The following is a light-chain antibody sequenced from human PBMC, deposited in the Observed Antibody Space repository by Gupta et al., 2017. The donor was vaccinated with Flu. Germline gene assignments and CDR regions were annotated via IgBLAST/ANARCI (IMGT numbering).Light chain of an antibody. V-gene: IGKV3-20*01. Sequence: EIVLRQSQGTLSLSPGERATLSCRASQTFTSSYLAWYQQKPGQAPRLLIYDASNRATGIPDKFRGSGSGTNFTLTTSRLEPEDFAVYYCQQYGSSPLTFGQGTRLELK. CDR1: QTFTSSY. J-gene: IGKJ5*01. CDR2: DAS. CDR3: QQYGSSPLT.